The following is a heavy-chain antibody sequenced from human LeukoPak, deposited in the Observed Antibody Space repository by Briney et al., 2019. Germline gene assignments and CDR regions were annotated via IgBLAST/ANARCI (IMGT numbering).Heavy chain of an antibody. Sequence: ASVKVSCKASGYTFTSYDINWVRQAPGKGLEWMGSFDPEDGETIYAQKFQGRVTMTEDTSTDTAYMELSSLRSEDTAVYYCATESPTRTQYYYYYYMDVWGKGTTVTVSS. D-gene: IGHD4-11*01. CDR3: ATESPTRTQYYYYYYMDV. CDR1: GYTFTSYD. CDR2: FDPEDGET. V-gene: IGHV1-24*01. J-gene: IGHJ6*03.